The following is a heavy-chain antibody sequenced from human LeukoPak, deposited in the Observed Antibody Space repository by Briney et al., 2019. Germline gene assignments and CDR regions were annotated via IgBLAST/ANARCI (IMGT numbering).Heavy chain of an antibody. CDR2: IDWDDDK. CDR3: ARTPYCGGDCYVDY. V-gene: IGHV2-70*04. J-gene: IGHJ4*02. CDR1: GFSLSTSGMR. Sequence: ESGPALVKPTQTLTLTCTFSGFSLSTSGMRVSWIRQPPGKALEWLARIDWDDDKFYCTSLKTRLTISKDTSKNQVVLTMTNMDPVDTATYYCARTPYCGGDCYVDYWGRGTLVTVSS. D-gene: IGHD2-21*02.